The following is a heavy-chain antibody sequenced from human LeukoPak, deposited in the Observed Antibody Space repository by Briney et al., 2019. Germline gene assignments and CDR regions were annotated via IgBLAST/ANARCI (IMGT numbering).Heavy chain of an antibody. J-gene: IGHJ4*02. CDR1: GFIFRSYP. D-gene: IGHD6-13*01. Sequence: PGGSLRLSCAASGFIFRSYPMHWVRQAPGKGLEWVAVVSYDGSGENYADSVNGRFTISRDNSKNTLYLQMNSLRAEDTAVYYCARDFTGHSSSWYSGRYYFDYWGQGTLVTVSS. CDR3: ARDFTGHSSSWYSGRYYFDY. CDR2: VSYDGSGE. V-gene: IGHV3-30*07.